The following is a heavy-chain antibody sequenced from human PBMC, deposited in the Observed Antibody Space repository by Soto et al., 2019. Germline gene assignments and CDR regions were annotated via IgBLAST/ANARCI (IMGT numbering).Heavy chain of an antibody. J-gene: IGHJ3*02. Sequence: ASETLSLTCTVSGPSISSSTYYWGWIRQPPGKGLEWIGSVYYSEKTYYNPSLKSRVTISVDTSKNLFSLKLTSVTAADTAMYYCARPQFSGTYHDTFNIWGQGPLVT. V-gene: IGHV4-39*02. CDR3: ARPQFSGTYHDTFNI. CDR1: GPSISSSTYY. D-gene: IGHD1-26*01. CDR2: VYYSEKT.